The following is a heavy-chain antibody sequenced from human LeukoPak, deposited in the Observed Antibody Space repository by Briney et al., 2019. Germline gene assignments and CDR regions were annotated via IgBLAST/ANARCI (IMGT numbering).Heavy chain of an antibody. CDR1: GYTFTGYY. CDR3: ARIESIVVVIKGYYFDY. V-gene: IGHV1-2*02. Sequence: GASVKVSCKASGYTFTGYYMHWVRQAPGQGHEWMGWINPNSGGTNYAQKFQGRVTMTRDTSISTAYMELSRLRSDDTAVYYCARIESIVVVIKGYYFDYWGQGTLVTVSS. CDR2: INPNSGGT. J-gene: IGHJ4*02. D-gene: IGHD3-22*01.